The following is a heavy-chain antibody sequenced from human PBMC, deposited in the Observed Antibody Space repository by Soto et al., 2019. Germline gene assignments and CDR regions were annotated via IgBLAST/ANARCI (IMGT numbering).Heavy chain of an antibody. Sequence: GESLKISCKGSGYCFTSYWIALVRKMHGKCMEWMAIIYPGDSDIRYSPSFQGQVTISADKSISTAYLQWSSLKASDTAMYYCARQPSNGQWSVWGQGTTVTVSS. D-gene: IGHD6-19*01. CDR1: GYCFTSYW. CDR3: ARQPSNGQWSV. J-gene: IGHJ6*02. CDR2: IYPGDSDI. V-gene: IGHV5-51*01.